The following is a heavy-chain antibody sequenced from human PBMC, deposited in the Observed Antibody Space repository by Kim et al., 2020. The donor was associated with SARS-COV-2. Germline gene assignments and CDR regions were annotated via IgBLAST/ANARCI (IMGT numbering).Heavy chain of an antibody. Sequence: GKGRFTISRDNSKNTLYLQMNSLRAEDTAVYYCAKGEHDFWSGYYMPGGYWGQGTLVTVSS. V-gene: IGHV3-23*01. J-gene: IGHJ4*02. D-gene: IGHD3-3*01. CDR3: AKGEHDFWSGYYMPGGY.